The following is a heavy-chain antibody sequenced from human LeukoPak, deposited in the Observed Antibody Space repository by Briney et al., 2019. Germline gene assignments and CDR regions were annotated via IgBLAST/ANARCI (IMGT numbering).Heavy chain of an antibody. D-gene: IGHD1-26*01. CDR3: AREHRNVGAMIDW. V-gene: IGHV3-74*01. J-gene: IGHJ4*02. Sequence: GGSLRLSCAASGFTFSSYWMRWVRQVPGKGLVWVSRISPDGTTTSYADSVKGRFTISRDNAKSTLYLQVNSLRAEDTAVYYCAREHRNVGAMIDWWGQGTLVTVSS. CDR1: GFTFSSYW. CDR2: ISPDGTTT.